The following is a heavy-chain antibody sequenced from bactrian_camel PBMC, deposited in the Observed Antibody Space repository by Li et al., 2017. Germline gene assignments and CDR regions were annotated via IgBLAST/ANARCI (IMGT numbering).Heavy chain of an antibody. D-gene: IGHD3*01. CDR1: GYPTSPYGTYC. V-gene: IGHV3S55*01. J-gene: IGHJ4*01. CDR2: IGSAGST. CDR3: AVRSCFGYNVRN. Sequence: HVQLVESGGGSVLAGSSLRPSCRVSGYPTSPYGTYCLGWFRQFPGKERERVAGIGSAGSTTYADSVKGRFTISRDNAKNTLYLQMYSLKPEDTAMYYCAVRSCFGYNVRNWGQGTQVTVS.